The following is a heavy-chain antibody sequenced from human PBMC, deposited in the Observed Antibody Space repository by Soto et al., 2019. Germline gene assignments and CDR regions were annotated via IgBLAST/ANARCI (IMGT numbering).Heavy chain of an antibody. CDR2: TSHDGRNK. V-gene: IGHV3-30*18. D-gene: IGHD6-13*01. CDR3: AKDLFQKSWSFPAS. Sequence: TGGSLRLSCVGSGFIFSDYGMHGVRQPPGRGLEWVALTSHDGRNKYYPDSVKGRYTISRDNSKNTLYLQMNGLRSEDTAMYYCAKDLFQKSWSFPASWGQGTLVTVSS. J-gene: IGHJ5*02. CDR1: GFIFSDYG.